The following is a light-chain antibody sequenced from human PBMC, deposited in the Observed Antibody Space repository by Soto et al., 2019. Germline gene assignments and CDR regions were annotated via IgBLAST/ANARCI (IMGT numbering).Light chain of an antibody. Sequence: QSALTQPASVSGSLGQSITISCTGASSDVGGYNYVSWYQHNPGRAPKLLIYDVSNRPSGISNRFSGSKSGNTASLTISGLQAEDEADYYCNSYTSSSTVIFGGGTKLTVL. CDR1: SSDVGGYNY. CDR3: NSYTSSSTVI. V-gene: IGLV2-14*03. J-gene: IGLJ2*01. CDR2: DVS.